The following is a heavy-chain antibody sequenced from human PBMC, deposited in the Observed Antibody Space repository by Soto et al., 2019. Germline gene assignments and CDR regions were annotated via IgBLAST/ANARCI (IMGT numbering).Heavy chain of an antibody. J-gene: IGHJ4*02. Sequence: GGSLRLSCAASGFPFSSYAMSWVRQAPGKGLEWVSAISGSGGSTYYADSVKGRFTISRDNSKNTLYLQMNGLRAEDTAVYYCAKEGEHSSGWANFDYWGQGTLVTVSS. D-gene: IGHD6-19*01. CDR1: GFPFSSYA. CDR3: AKEGEHSSGWANFDY. CDR2: ISGSGGST. V-gene: IGHV3-23*01.